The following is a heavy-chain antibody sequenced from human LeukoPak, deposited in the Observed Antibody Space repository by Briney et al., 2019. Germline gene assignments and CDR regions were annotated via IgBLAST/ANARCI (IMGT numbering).Heavy chain of an antibody. CDR3: ARGAAFVSGYCSGGSCPGRDAFDI. J-gene: IGHJ3*02. CDR2: ISYDGSNK. CDR1: GFTFSSYA. D-gene: IGHD2-15*01. V-gene: IGHV3-30-3*01. Sequence: PGGSLRLSCAASGFTFSSYAMHWVRQAPGKGLEWVAVISYDGSNKYYADSVKGRFTISRDNSKNTLYLQMNSLRAEDTAVYYCARGAAFVSGYCSGGSCPGRDAFDIWGQGTMVTVSS.